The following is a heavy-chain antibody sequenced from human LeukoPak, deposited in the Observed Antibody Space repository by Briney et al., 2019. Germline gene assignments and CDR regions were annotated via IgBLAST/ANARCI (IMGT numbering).Heavy chain of an antibody. D-gene: IGHD3-22*01. V-gene: IGHV4-30-4*01. J-gene: IGHJ4*02. CDR1: GGSLSRGVYY. CDR2: IYYSGST. CDR3: ARDQLYYVRSGSDY. Sequence: SETLSLTCTVSGGSLSRGVYYWSWIRQPPRKGLEWIGDIYYSGSTYYNPPLKSRVTISVDTPKKQFSLKLRVLSPADTAVYYCARDQLYYVRSGSDYWGQGTLVTVSS.